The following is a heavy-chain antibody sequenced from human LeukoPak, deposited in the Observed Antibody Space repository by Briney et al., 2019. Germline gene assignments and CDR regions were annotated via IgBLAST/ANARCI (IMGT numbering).Heavy chain of an antibody. J-gene: IGHJ4*02. CDR2: IFYSGST. V-gene: IGHV4-59*11. D-gene: IGHD2-21*02. CDR3: ARDDPVTAFDY. Sequence: SETLSLTCTVSGGSLNNHFWSWIRQPPGKGPEWIGYIFYSGSTSYNPSLRSRVSSSLDPSKNRFSLRLRSITAADTAMYYCARDDPVTAFDYWGPGTLVIVFS. CDR1: GGSLNNHF.